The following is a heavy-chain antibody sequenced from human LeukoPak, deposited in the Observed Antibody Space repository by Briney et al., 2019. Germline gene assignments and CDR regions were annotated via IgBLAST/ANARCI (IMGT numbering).Heavy chain of an antibody. D-gene: IGHD3-22*01. Sequence: SETLSLTCTVSGGSISSGGYYWSWIRQHPGKGLEWIGYIYYSGSTYYNPSLTSRVTISVDTSKNQFSLKLSSVTAADTAVYYCARAPNSSGTTYYFDYWGQGTLVTVSS. J-gene: IGHJ4*02. CDR3: ARAPNSSGTTYYFDY. CDR2: IYYSGST. CDR1: GGSISSGGYY. V-gene: IGHV4-31*03.